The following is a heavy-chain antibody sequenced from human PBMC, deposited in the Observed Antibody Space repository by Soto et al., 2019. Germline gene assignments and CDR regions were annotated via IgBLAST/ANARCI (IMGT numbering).Heavy chain of an antibody. CDR2: IYSGDST. Sequence: EVQLVESGGGLVQPGGSLRLSCAASEFTVGSSYMSWVRQAPGKGLEWVSVIYSGDSTYYADSVQGRFTITRDNSKNTLYLQMNSLRAEDTAVYYCARSTARRNYADWFDPWGQGTLVTVSS. D-gene: IGHD3-16*01. V-gene: IGHV3-66*01. CDR3: ARSTARRNYADWFDP. J-gene: IGHJ5*02. CDR1: EFTVGSSY.